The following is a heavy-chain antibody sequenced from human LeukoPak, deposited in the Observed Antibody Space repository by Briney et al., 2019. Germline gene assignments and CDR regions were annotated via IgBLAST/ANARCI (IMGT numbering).Heavy chain of an antibody. CDR1: GFTFSSYG. CDR2: ISYDGSSK. D-gene: IGHD3-9*01. Sequence: GGSLRLSCAASGFTFSSYGMHWVRQAPGKGLEWVAVISYDGSSKYYADSVKGRFTISRDNSKNTLYLQMNSLRAEDTAVYYCAKDHTRVPYYDILTGPQDYWGQGTLVTVSS. V-gene: IGHV3-30*18. J-gene: IGHJ4*02. CDR3: AKDHTRVPYYDILTGPQDY.